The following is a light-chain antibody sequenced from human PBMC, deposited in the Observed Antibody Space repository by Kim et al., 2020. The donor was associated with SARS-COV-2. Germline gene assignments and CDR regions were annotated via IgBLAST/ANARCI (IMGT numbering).Light chain of an antibody. Sequence: VALGQTVRNTCQGDSLRSYYATWYQKKPGQAPILVIYGKNNRPSGIPDRFSGSSSGNTASLTITGTQAGDEADYYCNSRDSSDNVVFGGGTKLTVL. CDR2: GKN. J-gene: IGLJ2*01. V-gene: IGLV3-19*01. CDR3: NSRDSSDNVV. CDR1: SLRSYY.